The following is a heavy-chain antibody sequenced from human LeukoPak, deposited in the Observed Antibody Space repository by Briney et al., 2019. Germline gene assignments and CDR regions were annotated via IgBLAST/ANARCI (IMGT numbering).Heavy chain of an antibody. J-gene: IGHJ4*02. CDR3: ARVHYDYVRGSYRFDY. CDR1: GGSFSGYY. D-gene: IGHD3-16*02. V-gene: IGHV4-34*01. Sequence: SETLSLTCAVYGGSFSGYYWSWIRQPPGKGLEWIGEINHSGSTNYNPSLKSRVTISVDTSKNQFSLKLSSVTAADTAVYYCARVHYDYVRGSYRFDYWGQGTLVTVSS. CDR2: INHSGST.